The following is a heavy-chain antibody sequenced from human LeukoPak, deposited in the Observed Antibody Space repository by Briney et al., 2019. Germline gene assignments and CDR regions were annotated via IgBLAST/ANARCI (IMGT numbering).Heavy chain of an antibody. V-gene: IGHV4-39*02. Sequence: SDTLSLTCSVYGASITSGRYYWGWMRRAPGKGLEWIGTIHYSGTPTFYNPSLESRVSLFSDTSRNDFSLRPRSVTAADTAVYYCAAGGDDAKAGYWGQGTLVTVSS. CDR1: GASITSGRYY. CDR3: AAGGDDAKAGY. D-gene: IGHD3-16*01. CDR2: IHYSGTPT. J-gene: IGHJ4*02.